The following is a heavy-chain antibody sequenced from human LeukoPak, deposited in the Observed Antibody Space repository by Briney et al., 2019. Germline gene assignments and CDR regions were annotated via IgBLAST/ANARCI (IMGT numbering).Heavy chain of an antibody. Sequence: SETLSLTCAVSGYSISSGYYWGWIRQPPGKGLEWIGSIYHSGSTYYNPSLKSRVNISVDTSKNQFSLKLSSVTAADTAVYYCARPSSTSFYWYFDLWGRGTLVTVSS. CDR2: IYHSGST. V-gene: IGHV4-38-2*01. CDR1: GYSISSGYY. CDR3: ARPSSTSFYWYFDL. J-gene: IGHJ2*01. D-gene: IGHD2-2*01.